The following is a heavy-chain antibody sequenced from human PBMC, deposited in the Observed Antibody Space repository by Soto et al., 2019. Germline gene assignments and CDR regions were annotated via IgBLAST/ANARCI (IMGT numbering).Heavy chain of an antibody. J-gene: IGHJ4*02. D-gene: IGHD3-22*01. Sequence: GGSLRLSCAASGFTFSSDWMHWVRQAPGKGLVWVSRINSDGSSTSYADSVKGRFTISRDNAKNTLYLQMNSLRAEDTAVYYSARDGRTWYYDSSGYYYYWGQGTLVTVSS. CDR3: ARDGRTWYYDSSGYYYY. CDR2: INSDGSST. CDR1: GFTFSSDW. V-gene: IGHV3-74*01.